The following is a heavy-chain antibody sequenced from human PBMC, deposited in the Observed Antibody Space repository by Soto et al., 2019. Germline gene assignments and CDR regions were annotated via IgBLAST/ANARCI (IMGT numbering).Heavy chain of an antibody. J-gene: IGHJ4*02. CDR3: AREGFDHRPDY. CDR1: GDSISSPNW. Sequence: QVQLQESGPGLVKPSETLSLTCAVSGDSISSPNWWSWYRQPPGKGLELIGEMFASGSSNDNPSLNGPVTISLDTSKNHFSLKLTSLTAADTAIYYCAREGFDHRPDYWGQGIPVTVSS. V-gene: IGHV4-4*02. CDR2: MFASGSS.